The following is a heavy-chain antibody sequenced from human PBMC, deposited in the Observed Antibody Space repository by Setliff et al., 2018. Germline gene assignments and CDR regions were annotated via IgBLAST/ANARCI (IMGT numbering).Heavy chain of an antibody. CDR1: GGSISSSNW. V-gene: IGHV4-4*02. CDR2: IYTTGRT. J-gene: IGHJ4*02. CDR3: ARDRYYGSGSYYNYFDK. D-gene: IGHD3-10*01. Sequence: SETLSLTCTVSGGSISSSNWWTWVRQPPGKGLEWIGHIYTTGRTDYNPSLKSRVTISLDTPKNQFSLKLTSVTAADTAVYYCARDRYYGSGSYYNYFDKWGQGSLVTVSS.